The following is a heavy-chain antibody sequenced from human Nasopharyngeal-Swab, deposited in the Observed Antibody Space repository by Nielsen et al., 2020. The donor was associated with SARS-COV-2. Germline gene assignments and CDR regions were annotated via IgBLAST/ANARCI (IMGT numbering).Heavy chain of an antibody. V-gene: IGHV4-61*08. J-gene: IGHJ4*02. CDR1: GGSISSGGYS. CDR3: ARSGSYYLFDY. D-gene: IGHD1-26*01. CDR2: IYYSGST. Sequence: SETLSLTCAVSGGSISSGGYSWSWIRQPPGKGLEWIGYIYYSGSTNYNPSLKSRVTISVDTSKNQFSLKLSSVTAADTAVYYCARSGSYYLFDYWGQGTLVTVSS.